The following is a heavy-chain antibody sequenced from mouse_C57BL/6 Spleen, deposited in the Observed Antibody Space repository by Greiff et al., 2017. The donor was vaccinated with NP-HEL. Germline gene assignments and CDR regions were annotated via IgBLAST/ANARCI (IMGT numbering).Heavy chain of an antibody. V-gene: IGHV1-52*01. J-gene: IGHJ3*01. CDR2: IDPSDSET. Sequence: VQLQQPGAELVRPGSSVKLSCKASGYTFTSYWMHWVKQRPIQGLEWIGNIDPSDSETHYNQKFKDKATLTVDKSSSTAYMQLSSLTSEDSAVYYCARGGYGYDAWFAHWGQGTLVTVSA. D-gene: IGHD2-2*01. CDR1: GYTFTSYW. CDR3: ARGGYGYDAWFAH.